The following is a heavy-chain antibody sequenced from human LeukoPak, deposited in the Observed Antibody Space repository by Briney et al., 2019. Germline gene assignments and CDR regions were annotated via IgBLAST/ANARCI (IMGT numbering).Heavy chain of an antibody. CDR2: ISWNSGRI. D-gene: IGHD6-13*01. Sequence: GGSLRLSCAASGFTFDDYAMHWVRQAPGKGLEWVSGISWNSGRIGYADSVKGRFTISRDNSKNTLYLQMNSLRAEDTAVYYCAKDASGGMAINHFDYWGQGTLVTVSS. CDR1: GFTFDDYA. J-gene: IGHJ4*02. CDR3: AKDASGGMAINHFDY. V-gene: IGHV3-9*01.